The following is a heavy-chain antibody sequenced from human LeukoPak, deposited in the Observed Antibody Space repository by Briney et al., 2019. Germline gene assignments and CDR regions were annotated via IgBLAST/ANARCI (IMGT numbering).Heavy chain of an antibody. J-gene: IGHJ3*02. CDR2: MNPNSGNT. Sequence: ALVKVSCKPSGYTFTSYDINWVRQAPGQGLEWMGCMNPNSGNTGYAQKFQGRVTITRNTSISTAYMELSSLRSEDTAVFYCAREDGEWGLRAFDIWGQGTMVTVSS. V-gene: IGHV1-8*03. CDR3: AREDGEWGLRAFDI. CDR1: GYTFTSYD. D-gene: IGHD1-26*01.